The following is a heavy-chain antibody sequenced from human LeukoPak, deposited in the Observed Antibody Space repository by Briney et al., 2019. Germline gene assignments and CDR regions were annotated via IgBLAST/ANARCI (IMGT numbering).Heavy chain of an antibody. CDR1: GFTLSSYG. CDR3: ARGPDYDILADYFDY. Sequence: PGGSLRLSCAGSGFTLSSYGMHWVRQAPGKGLEWVAFIRYDGTNKFYADSVKGRFTISRDISKNTLYLQMNSLRPEDTAVYYCARGPDYDILADYFDYWGQGTLVTVSS. V-gene: IGHV3-30*02. J-gene: IGHJ4*02. CDR2: IRYDGTNK. D-gene: IGHD3-9*01.